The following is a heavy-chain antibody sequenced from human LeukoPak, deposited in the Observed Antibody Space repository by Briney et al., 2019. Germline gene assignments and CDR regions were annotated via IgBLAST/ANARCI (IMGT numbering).Heavy chain of an antibody. Sequence: SGGSLRLSCAASGFTFSSYAMSRVRQAPGKGLEWVSDISSSGSTIYYADSVKGRFTISRDNAKNSLYLQMNSLRAEDTAVYYCARVSGYGNAAVYYFDYWGQGTLVTVSS. J-gene: IGHJ4*02. V-gene: IGHV3-48*03. CDR3: ARVSGYGNAAVYYFDY. CDR2: ISSSGSTI. CDR1: GFTFSSYA. D-gene: IGHD5-18*01.